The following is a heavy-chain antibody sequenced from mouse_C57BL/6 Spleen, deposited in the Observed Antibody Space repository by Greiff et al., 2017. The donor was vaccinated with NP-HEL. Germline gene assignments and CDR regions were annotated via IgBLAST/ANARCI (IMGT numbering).Heavy chain of an antibody. CDR2: INPNYGTT. CDR1: GYSFTDYN. V-gene: IGHV1-39*01. J-gene: IGHJ4*01. CDR3: ARDGYYGGNYYAMDY. D-gene: IGHD1-1*01. Sequence: VQLKQSGPELVKPGASVKISCKASGYSFTDYNMNWVKQSNGKSLEWIGVINPNYGTTSYNQKFKGKATLTVDQSASTAYMQLNSLTSEDSAVYYCARDGYYGGNYYAMDYWGQGTSVTVSS.